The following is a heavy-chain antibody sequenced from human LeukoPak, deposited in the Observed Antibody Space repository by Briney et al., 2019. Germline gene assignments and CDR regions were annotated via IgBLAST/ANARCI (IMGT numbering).Heavy chain of an antibody. CDR1: GSTFSSYW. V-gene: IGHV3-74*01. J-gene: IGHJ4*02. D-gene: IGHD6-19*01. CDR3: VRGLDSSGSSLPFDY. CDR2: IYSDGSIT. Sequence: GGSLRLSCAASGSTFSSYWMHWVRQAPGKGLVWVSRIYSDGSITNYADSVKGRFTIPRDNAKNTLYLQMNSLRVEDTAVYFCVRGLDSSGSSLPFDYWGQGTLVTVSS.